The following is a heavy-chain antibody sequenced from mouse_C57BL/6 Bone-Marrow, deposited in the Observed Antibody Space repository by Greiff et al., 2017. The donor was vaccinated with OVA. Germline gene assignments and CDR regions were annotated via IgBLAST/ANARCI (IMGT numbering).Heavy chain of an antibody. CDR3: AREVTTVVEDYYAMDY. J-gene: IGHJ4*01. D-gene: IGHD1-1*01. CDR1: GYTFTSYW. Sequence: QVQLQQPGAELVKPGASVRMSCKASGYTFTSYWITWVKQRPGQGLEWIGDIYPGSGSTNYNEKFKSKATLTVDTSSSTAYMQLSSLTSEDSAVYYCAREVTTVVEDYYAMDYWGQGTSVTVSS. CDR2: IYPGSGST. V-gene: IGHV1-55*01.